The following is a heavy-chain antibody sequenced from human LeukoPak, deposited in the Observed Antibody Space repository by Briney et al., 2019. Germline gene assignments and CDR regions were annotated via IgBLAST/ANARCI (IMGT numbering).Heavy chain of an antibody. V-gene: IGHV3-9*01. CDR3: ARDGKNFLAFDI. CDR1: GFTFDDYA. CDR2: ISWNSG. J-gene: IGHJ3*02. Sequence: GRSLRLSCAASGFTFDDYAMHWVRQAPGKGREWGSGISWNSGSYADSVKGRFTISRDNAKNSLYLQMKSLRAEDTAVYYCARDGKNFLAFDIWGQGTMVTVSS.